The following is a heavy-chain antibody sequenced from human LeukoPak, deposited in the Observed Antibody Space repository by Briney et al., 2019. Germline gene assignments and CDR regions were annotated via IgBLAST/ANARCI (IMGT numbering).Heavy chain of an antibody. CDR3: ARSGHYDSGTYKWWFDP. CDR1: GVAISRYY. D-gene: IGHD3-22*01. J-gene: IGHJ5*02. V-gene: IGHV4-59*01. Sequence: PSETLSLACTVSGVAISRYYWSWIRQPPGKGLEWIGYIYYSGSTNYNPSLKSRVTITVDTSKNQFSLKLSSVTAADTAVYYCARSGHYDSGTYKWWFDPWGQGTLVTVSS. CDR2: IYYSGST.